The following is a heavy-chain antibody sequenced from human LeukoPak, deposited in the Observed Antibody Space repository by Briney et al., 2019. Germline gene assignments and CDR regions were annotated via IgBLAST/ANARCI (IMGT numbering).Heavy chain of an antibody. CDR1: GGSISSGGYY. V-gene: IGHV4-39*01. D-gene: IGHD6-19*01. CDR3: ARHEAVAEFDY. Sequence: SETLSLTCTVSGGSISSGGYYWSWIRQPPGKGLEWIGEINHSGSTNYNPSLKSRVTISVDTSKNQFSLKLSSVTAADTAVYYCARHEAVAEFDYWGQGTLVTVSS. CDR2: INHSGST. J-gene: IGHJ4*02.